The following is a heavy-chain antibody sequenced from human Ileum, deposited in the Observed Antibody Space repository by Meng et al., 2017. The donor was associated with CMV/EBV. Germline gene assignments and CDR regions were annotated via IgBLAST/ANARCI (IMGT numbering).Heavy chain of an antibody. J-gene: IGHJ4*02. CDR2: INPNSGGT. D-gene: IGHD3-22*01. CDR3: ARDSSSYYYDSKGYFDY. CDR1: GYTFTGYY. V-gene: IGHV1-2*02. Sequence: ASVKVFCKASGYTFTGYYMHWVRQAPGQGLEWMGWINPNSGGTNYAQKFQGRVTMTRDTSISTAYMELSRLRSDDTAVYYCARDSSSYYYDSKGYFDYWGQGTLVTVSS.